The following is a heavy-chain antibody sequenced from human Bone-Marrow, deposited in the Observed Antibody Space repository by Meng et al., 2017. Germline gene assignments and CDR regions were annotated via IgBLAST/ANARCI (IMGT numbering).Heavy chain of an antibody. D-gene: IGHD3-10*01. CDR3: ARIWFGTQGYFDY. J-gene: IGHJ4*02. CDR2: MNPNSGNT. Sequence: VQLVQSGAEVRKPGASVKVSCKASGYTFTSYDINWVRQATGQGLEWTGWMNPNSGNTGYAQKFQGRVTMTRNTSISTAYMELRSLRSDDTAVYYCARIWFGTQGYFDYWGQGTLVTVSS. CDR1: GYTFTSYD. V-gene: IGHV1-8*01.